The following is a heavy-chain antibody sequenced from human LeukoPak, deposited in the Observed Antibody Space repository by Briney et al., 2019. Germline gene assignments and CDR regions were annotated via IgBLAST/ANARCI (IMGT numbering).Heavy chain of an antibody. CDR2: ISSSGTI. V-gene: IGHV3-48*02. D-gene: IGHD1-26*01. CDR1: GFTFSSYS. Sequence: PGGSLRLSCAASGFTFSSYSMNWVRQAPGKGLEWVSYISSSGTIYYADSVKGRFTISRDNAKNSLYLQMNSLRDEDTAVYYCARDLLLRTPFDYWGQGTLVTVSS. J-gene: IGHJ4*02. CDR3: ARDLLLRTPFDY.